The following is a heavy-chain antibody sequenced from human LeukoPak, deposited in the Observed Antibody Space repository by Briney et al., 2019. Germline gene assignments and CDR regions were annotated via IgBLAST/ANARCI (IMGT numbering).Heavy chain of an antibody. CDR2: IVVASGNT. V-gene: IGHV1-58*01. Sequence: TSVKVSCKASGFTFTSSAVQWVRQARGQRLEWIGWIVVASGNTNYAQKFQERVTITRDMSTSTAYMELSSLRSEDTAVYYCAADPYYYYGMDVWGKGTTVTVSS. CDR3: AADPYYYYGMDV. CDR1: GFTFTSSA. J-gene: IGHJ6*04.